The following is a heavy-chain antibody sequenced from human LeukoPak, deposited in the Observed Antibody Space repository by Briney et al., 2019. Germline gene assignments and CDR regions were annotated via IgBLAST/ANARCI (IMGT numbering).Heavy chain of an antibody. D-gene: IGHD2-15*01. CDR2: IIPIFGTA. V-gene: IGHV1-69*01. Sequence: GSSVKVSCKASGGTFSSYAISWVRQAPGQGLEWMGGIIPIFGTANYAQKFQGRVTITADESTSTAYMELSSLRSEDTAVCYCASAGYCSGGSCYYYYMDVWGKGTTVTVSS. J-gene: IGHJ6*03. CDR1: GGTFSSYA. CDR3: ASAGYCSGGSCYYYYMDV.